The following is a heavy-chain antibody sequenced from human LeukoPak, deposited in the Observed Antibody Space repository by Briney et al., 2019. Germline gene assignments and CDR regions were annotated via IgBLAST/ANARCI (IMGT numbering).Heavy chain of an antibody. Sequence: GGSLRLSCAASGFTLSQYSMSWVRQAPGKGLEWVANITHDGSEKQDGSEENYVDSVKGRFTISRYTAKNSLYLQMNSLRAEDTALYYCAKDILGSYYAFDIWGQGTMVTVSS. CDR2: ITHDGSEKQDGSEE. CDR1: GFTLSQYS. J-gene: IGHJ3*02. CDR3: AKDILGSYYAFDI. D-gene: IGHD1-26*01. V-gene: IGHV3-7*03.